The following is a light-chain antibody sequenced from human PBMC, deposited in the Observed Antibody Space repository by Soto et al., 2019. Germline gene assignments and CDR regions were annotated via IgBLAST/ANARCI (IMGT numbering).Light chain of an antibody. CDR2: AAS. Sequence: DIQMTQSPSSLSASVGDRVTITCRASQGITNYLAWYQQKPGKVPKLLSYAASTLQSGVPSRFSGSGSGTDFTLTISSPQPEDVATYSGQKCGIAPFSFGGGTKVELK. J-gene: IGKJ4*01. V-gene: IGKV1-27*01. CDR1: QGITNY. CDR3: QKCGIAPFS.